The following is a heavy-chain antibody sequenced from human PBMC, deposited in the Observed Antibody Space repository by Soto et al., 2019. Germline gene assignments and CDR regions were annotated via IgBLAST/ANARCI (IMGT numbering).Heavy chain of an antibody. CDR1: GFIFSNYG. D-gene: IGHD2-15*01. V-gene: IGHV3-30*18. J-gene: IGHJ4*02. CDR2: ISYDGNKK. CDR3: AKDNCSGGDCYSRFDY. Sequence: QVQLVESGGGVVQPGRSLRLSCVPSGFIFSNYGMHWVRQAPGKALEWVAVISYDGNKKDYGDSVKGRFTISRDNSKNTLYHQMSSLRTEDTAVYYCAKDNCSGGDCYSRFDYWGQGTLVTVAS.